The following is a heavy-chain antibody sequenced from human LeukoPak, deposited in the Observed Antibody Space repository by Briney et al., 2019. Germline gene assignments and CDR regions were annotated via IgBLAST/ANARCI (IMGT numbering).Heavy chain of an antibody. CDR1: GFTFSSYW. CDR3: ARLYCSTISCLCFDY. V-gene: IGHV3-7*01. D-gene: IGHD2-2*01. J-gene: IGHJ4*02. CDR2: IKQDGSEK. Sequence: GGSLRLSCAASGFTFSSYWMSWVRQAPGKGLEWVANIKQDGSEKYSVDSVKGRFTISRDNAKNSLYLRMNSLRGEDTAVYYCARLYCSTISCLCFDYWGQGTLVTVSS.